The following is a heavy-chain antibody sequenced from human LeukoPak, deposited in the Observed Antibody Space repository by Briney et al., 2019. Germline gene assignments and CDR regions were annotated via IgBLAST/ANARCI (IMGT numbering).Heavy chain of an antibody. Sequence: SETLSLTCTVSGGSVSSGSYYWSWIRQPPGKGLEWIGYIYYSGSTNYNPSLKSRVTISVDTSKNQFSLKLSSVTAADTAVYYCARVGIIGPGFDYWGQGTLVTVSS. D-gene: IGHD2/OR15-2a*01. CDR3: ARVGIIGPGFDY. J-gene: IGHJ4*02. V-gene: IGHV4-61*01. CDR1: GGSVSSGSYY. CDR2: IYYSGST.